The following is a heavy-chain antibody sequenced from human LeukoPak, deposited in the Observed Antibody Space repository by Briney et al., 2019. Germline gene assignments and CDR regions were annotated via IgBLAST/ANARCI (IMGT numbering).Heavy chain of an antibody. CDR2: ISSSTSYT. CDR1: GFTFSDYY. J-gene: IGHJ4*02. Sequence: GGALRLSCAASGFTFSDYYMSWIRQAPGKGLEWVSYISSSTSYTDYADSVKGRFTISRDNAKNSLNLQMNSLRAEDTAVYYCARDSGYSGYSDYWGQGTLVTSSS. V-gene: IGHV3-11*05. D-gene: IGHD5-12*01. CDR3: ARDSGYSGYSDY.